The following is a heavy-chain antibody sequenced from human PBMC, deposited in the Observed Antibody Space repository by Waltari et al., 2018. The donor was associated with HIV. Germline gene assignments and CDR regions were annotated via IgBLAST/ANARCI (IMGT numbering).Heavy chain of an antibody. Sequence: QVQLVQSGAEVKKPGASVKVSCKASGYTFTSYYMHWVRQAPGQGLEWMGISNTSGGSTSYAQKFQGRVTITRDTSTSTVYMELSSLRSEDTAVYYCAINKVAATHQSPFDYWGQGTLVTVSS. CDR2: SNTSGGST. V-gene: IGHV1-46*01. CDR3: AINKVAATHQSPFDY. D-gene: IGHD2-15*01. J-gene: IGHJ4*02. CDR1: GYTFTSYY.